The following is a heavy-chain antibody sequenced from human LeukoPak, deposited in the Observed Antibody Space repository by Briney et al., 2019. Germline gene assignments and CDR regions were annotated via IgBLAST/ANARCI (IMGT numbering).Heavy chain of an antibody. CDR1: GFTFSSYS. J-gene: IGHJ4*02. V-gene: IGHV3-30*02. CDR2: IRYDGTKK. Sequence: GGSLRLSCIASGFTFSSYSMHWVRQAPGKGLEWVAFIRYDGTKKYYADSVKGRFTVSRDNFKNTLYLQMNSLRAEDTAVYYCDCSNTNCYAAGDYWGQGTLVTVSS. D-gene: IGHD2-2*01. CDR3: DCSNTNCYAAGDY.